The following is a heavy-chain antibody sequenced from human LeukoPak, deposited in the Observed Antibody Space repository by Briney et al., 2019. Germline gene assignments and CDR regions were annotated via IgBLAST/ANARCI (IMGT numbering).Heavy chain of an antibody. Sequence: PSETLSLTCAVYGGSFSGYYWSWIRQPPGKGLEWIGEINQSGSTNYNPSLKSRVTISVDTSKNQFSLKLSSVTAAGTAVYYCARGAHSGSYQSDHPFDYWGQGTLVTVSS. D-gene: IGHD1-26*01. CDR1: GGSFSGYY. V-gene: IGHV4-34*01. J-gene: IGHJ4*02. CDR3: ARGAHSGSYQSDHPFDY. CDR2: INQSGST.